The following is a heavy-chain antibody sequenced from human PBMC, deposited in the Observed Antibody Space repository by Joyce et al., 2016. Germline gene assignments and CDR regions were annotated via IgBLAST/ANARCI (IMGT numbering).Heavy chain of an antibody. CDR2: INPEDSDT. V-gene: IGHV5-51*01. CDR1: GYSFTSYW. J-gene: IGHJ4*02. D-gene: IGHD3-16*01. Sequence: EVQLVQSGGEVKKPGASLKISGKGVGYSFTSYWLGWVRQMPGKGLELLGIINPEDSDTRCSPSFQGQVTISVDRSIKTAHLRWGSLRASDTAIYYCARSAVRGTLSPFFDYWGQGSLVTVSS. CDR3: ARSAVRGTLSPFFDY.